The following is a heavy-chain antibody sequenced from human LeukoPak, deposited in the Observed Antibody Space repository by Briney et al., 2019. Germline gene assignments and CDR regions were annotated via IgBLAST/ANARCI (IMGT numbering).Heavy chain of an antibody. D-gene: IGHD6-19*01. CDR1: GFTFSSYA. J-gene: IGHJ4*02. V-gene: IGHV3-30-3*01. CDR2: ISYDGSNK. CDR3: ARERGLAVAGISGY. Sequence: GGSLRLSCAASGFTFSSYAMHWVRQAPGKGLEWVAVISYDGSNKYYADSVKGRFTISRDNSKNTLYLQMNSLRAEDTAVYYCARERGLAVAGISGYWGQGTLVTVSS.